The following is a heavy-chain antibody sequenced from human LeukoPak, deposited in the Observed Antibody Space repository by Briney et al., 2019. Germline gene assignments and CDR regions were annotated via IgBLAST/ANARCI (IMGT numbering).Heavy chain of an antibody. J-gene: IGHJ6*02. D-gene: IGHD5-12*01. Sequence: GGSLRLSCAASGFTFSDYYMSWIRQAPGKRLEWVSYISSSGSTIYYADSVKGRFTISRDNAKNSLYLQMNSLRAEDTAVYYCARDPASWLWPEVDGMDVWGQGTTVTVSS. CDR3: ARDPASWLWPEVDGMDV. CDR2: ISSSGSTI. CDR1: GFTFSDYY. V-gene: IGHV3-11*01.